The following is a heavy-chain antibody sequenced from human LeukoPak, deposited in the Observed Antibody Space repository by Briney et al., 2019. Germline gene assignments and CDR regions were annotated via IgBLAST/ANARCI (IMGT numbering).Heavy chain of an antibody. CDR2: IYHSGSA. J-gene: IGHJ4*02. Sequence: SETLSLTCAVSGGSISSSDWWSWVRQPPGKGLEWIGEIYHSGSANQNPSLKSRVSMSLDKSKNQFSLRLTSVTAADTAVYYCARIPSGSYGIFDYWGQGTLVTVSS. V-gene: IGHV4-4*02. D-gene: IGHD1-26*01. CDR3: ARIPSGSYGIFDY. CDR1: GGSISSSDW.